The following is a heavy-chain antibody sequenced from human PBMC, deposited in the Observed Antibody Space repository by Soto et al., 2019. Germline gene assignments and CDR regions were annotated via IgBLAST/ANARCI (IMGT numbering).Heavy chain of an antibody. D-gene: IGHD7-27*01. CDR2: IPNNGSP. CDR3: ARIGWGGDS. J-gene: IGHJ4*02. V-gene: IGHV4-61*01. CDR1: GVSVRTGSYH. Sequence: SETLSLTCSVSGVSVRTGSYHWGWMRQPPGKGLEWIGFIPNNGSPDYNPSLKSRVVVSIDRSKNQFSLKVNSVTAADTAVYFCARIGWGGDSWGQGTLVTVSS.